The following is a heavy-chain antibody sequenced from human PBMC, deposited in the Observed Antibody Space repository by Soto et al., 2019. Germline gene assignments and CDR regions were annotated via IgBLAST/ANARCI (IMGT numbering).Heavy chain of an antibody. D-gene: IGHD6-19*01. V-gene: IGHV5-51*01. Sequence: KVSCKASGGTFSSYAIGWVRQMPGRGLEWMGIIYPSDSDTRYSPSFQGQVTISADKSISTAYLQWSSLKASDTAMYYCARSRRGAYSSGWYSLSGYYNYGIDVWGQGTKVTVSS. CDR1: GGTFSSYA. J-gene: IGHJ6*02. CDR3: ARSRRGAYSSGWYSLSGYYNYGIDV. CDR2: IYPSDSDT.